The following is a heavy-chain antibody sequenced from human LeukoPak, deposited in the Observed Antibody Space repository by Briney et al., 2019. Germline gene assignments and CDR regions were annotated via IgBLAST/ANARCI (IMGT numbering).Heavy chain of an antibody. J-gene: IGHJ4*02. Sequence: ASVEVSCKASGYTFTSYYMHWVRQAPGQGLEWMGIINPSGGSTSYAQKFQGRVTMTRDTSTSTVYMELSSLRSEDTAVYYCAREGGIVGATMTAFDYWGQGTLVTVSS. CDR3: AREGGIVGATMTAFDY. D-gene: IGHD1-26*01. CDR1: GYTFTSYY. V-gene: IGHV1-46*01. CDR2: INPSGGST.